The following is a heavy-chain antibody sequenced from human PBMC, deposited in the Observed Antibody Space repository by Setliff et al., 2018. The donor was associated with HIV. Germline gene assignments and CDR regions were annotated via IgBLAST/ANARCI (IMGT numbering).Heavy chain of an antibody. CDR3: AKAFGYCSGGSCPVLMDV. CDR2: IRYDGDNK. J-gene: IGHJ6*03. CDR1: GFTFSGYG. Sequence: PGESLKISCAASGFTFSGYGMYLVRQAPGKGLEWVAFIRYDGDNKYYADSVKGRFTISRDNSKNTLYLQMNSLRAKDAAVYYCAKAFGYCSGGSCPVLMDVWGKGTTVTVSS. D-gene: IGHD2-15*01. V-gene: IGHV3-30*02.